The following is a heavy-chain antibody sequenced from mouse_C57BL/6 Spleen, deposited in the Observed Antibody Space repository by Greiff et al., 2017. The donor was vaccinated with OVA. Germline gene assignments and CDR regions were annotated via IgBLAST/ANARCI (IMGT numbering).Heavy chain of an antibody. D-gene: IGHD2-3*01. J-gene: IGHJ2*01. CDR2: ISDGGSYT. CDR3: ARYDGNYYFDY. V-gene: IGHV5-4*03. CDR1: GFTFSSYA. Sequence: EVNVVESGGGLVQPGGSLKLSCAASGFTFSSYAMSWVSQTPEKRLEWVATISDGGSYTYYPDNVKGRFTITRDNAQNNLYLQMSHLKSEDTAMYYCARYDGNYYFDYWGQGTTLTVSS.